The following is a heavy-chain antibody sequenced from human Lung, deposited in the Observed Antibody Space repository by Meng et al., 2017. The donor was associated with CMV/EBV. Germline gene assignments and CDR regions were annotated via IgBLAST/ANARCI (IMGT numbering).Heavy chain of an antibody. CDR1: GFSFSTYT. D-gene: IGHD2-2*01. V-gene: IGHV3-21*01. J-gene: IGHJ3*02. CDR2: ISSSRSYI. Sequence: SCAPSGFSFSTYTLHWVRQAPGKGLEWGASISSSRSYINYADSVKGRFTISRDNAKESLYLQMSSLRAEDTAVYYCARERLYQPLWGDALDIWGQGXVVTVSS. CDR3: ARERLYQPLWGDALDI.